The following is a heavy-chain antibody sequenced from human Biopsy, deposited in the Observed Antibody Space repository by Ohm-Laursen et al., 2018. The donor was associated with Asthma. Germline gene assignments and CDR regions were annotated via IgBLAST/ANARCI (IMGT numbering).Heavy chain of an antibody. CDR1: YGSITSGGYY. D-gene: IGHD6-19*01. V-gene: IGHV4-31*03. J-gene: IGHJ6*02. Sequence: SDTLSLTCTVSYGSITSGGYYWTWIRQHPGKGLEWIGYIYYNGSTYYNPSLKSRVTISVDTSKNQFSLKLSSVTAADTAVYYCARDGSSVAGTPYGMDVWGQGTTVTVSS. CDR2: IYYNGST. CDR3: ARDGSSVAGTPYGMDV.